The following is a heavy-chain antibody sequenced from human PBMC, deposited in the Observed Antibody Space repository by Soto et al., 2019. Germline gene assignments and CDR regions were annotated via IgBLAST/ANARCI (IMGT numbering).Heavy chain of an antibody. J-gene: IGHJ6*02. CDR2: ISGSGGST. D-gene: IGHD5-18*01. V-gene: IGHV3-23*01. CDR1: GFTFSSYA. CDR3: AKVGWNTAPGGMDV. Sequence: SLRLSRAASGFTFSSYAMSLVRQAPGKGLEWVSAISGSGGSTYYADSVKGRFTISRDNSKNTLYLQMNSLRAEDTAVYYCAKVGWNTAPGGMDVWGQGTTVTVSS.